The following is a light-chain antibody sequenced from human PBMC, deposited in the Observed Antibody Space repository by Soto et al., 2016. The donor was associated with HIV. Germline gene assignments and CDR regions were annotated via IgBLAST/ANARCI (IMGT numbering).Light chain of an antibody. CDR3: LSRNSTDNHNYV. V-gene: IGLV3-19*01. Sequence: SSELTQDPVVSVALGQTVTITCQGDSLRSYYASWYQQKPGQAPVLVMYGNNNRPSGIPARLSGSSSGNPASLTITGARAEDEADYFCLSRNSTDNHNYVFGTGTKVTVL. CDR2: GNN. J-gene: IGLJ1*01. CDR1: SLRSYY.